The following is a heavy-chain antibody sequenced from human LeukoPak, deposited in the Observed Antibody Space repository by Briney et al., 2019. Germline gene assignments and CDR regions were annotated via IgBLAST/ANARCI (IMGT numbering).Heavy chain of an antibody. D-gene: IGHD1-26*01. CDR3: ARNIVGATSRFDY. CDR2: IYYSGST. J-gene: IGHJ4*02. Sequence: PSETLSLTCTVSGGSISSYYWSWIRQPPGRGLEWIGYIYYSGSTNYNPSLKSRVTISVDTSKNQFSLKLSSVTAADTAVYYCARNIVGATSRFDYWGQGTLVTVSS. CDR1: GGSISSYY. V-gene: IGHV4-59*08.